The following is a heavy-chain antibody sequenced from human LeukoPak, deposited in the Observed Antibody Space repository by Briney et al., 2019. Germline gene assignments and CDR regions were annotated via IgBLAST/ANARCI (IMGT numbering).Heavy chain of an antibody. D-gene: IGHD3-9*01. CDR1: GFPFSSYA. CDR2: ISYDGSNK. CDR3: ARWTYYDILTGYYLSFDY. J-gene: IGHJ4*02. Sequence: GGSLRLSCAASGFPFSSYAIHWVRQAPGKGLEWVAVISYDGSNKYYADSVKGRFTISRDNSKNTLYLQMNSLRAEDTAVYYCARWTYYDILTGYYLSFDYWGQGTLVTVSS. V-gene: IGHV3-30-3*01.